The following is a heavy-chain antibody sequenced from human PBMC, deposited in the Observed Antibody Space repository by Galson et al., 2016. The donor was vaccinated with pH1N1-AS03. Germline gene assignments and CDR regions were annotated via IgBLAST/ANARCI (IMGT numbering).Heavy chain of an antibody. CDR3: ARGWPLVVPGTIVRYYYYMDV. V-gene: IGHV3-7*01. CDR2: IKEDGSEK. Sequence: SLRLSCAASGFMFSKYWMNWVRQAPGKGLEWVANIKEDGSEKDHVDSVKGRFTISRDNAKYSRYLHMNSMRAEDTAVYYCARGWPLVVPGTIVRYYYYMDVWGKGTTVTVSS. J-gene: IGHJ6*03. CDR1: GFMFSKYW. D-gene: IGHD2-2*01.